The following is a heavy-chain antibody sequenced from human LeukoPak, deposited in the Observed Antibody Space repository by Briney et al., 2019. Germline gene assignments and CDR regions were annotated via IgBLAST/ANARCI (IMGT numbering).Heavy chain of an antibody. CDR2: ISSSSSYI. D-gene: IGHD2-21*02. CDR3: ASGVTGDY. V-gene: IGHV3-21*01. Sequence: GGSLRLSCAASGDTFSSYSMNRVRQAPGKGLEWVSSISSSSSYIYYADSVKGRFTISRDNAKNSLYLQMNSLRAEDTAVYYCASGVTGDYWGQGTLVTVSS. J-gene: IGHJ4*02. CDR1: GDTFSSYS.